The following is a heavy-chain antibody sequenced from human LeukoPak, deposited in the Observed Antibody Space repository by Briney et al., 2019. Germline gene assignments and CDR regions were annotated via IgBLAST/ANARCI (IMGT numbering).Heavy chain of an antibody. J-gene: IGHJ4*02. CDR2: ISSSSSYI. Sequence: KAGGSLRLSCAASGFTFSSYSMNWVRQAPGKGLEWVSSISSSSSYIYYADSVKGRFTISRDNAKNSLYLQMNSLRAEDTAVYYCARLRGSYQHFDYWGQGTLVTVSS. V-gene: IGHV3-21*01. CDR3: ARLRGSYQHFDY. D-gene: IGHD1-26*01. CDR1: GFTFSSYS.